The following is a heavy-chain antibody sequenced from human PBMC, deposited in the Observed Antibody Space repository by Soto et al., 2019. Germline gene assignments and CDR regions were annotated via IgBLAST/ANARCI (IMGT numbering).Heavy chain of an antibody. D-gene: IGHD3-10*01. CDR2: INAGNGNT. J-gene: IGHJ6*02. Sequence: QVQLVQSGAEVKKPGASVKVSCKASGYTFTSYAMHWVRQAPGQRLEWMGWINAGNGNTKYSQKFQGRVTITRDTSASTAYMELSSLRSEDTAVYYCARASSRWFGELLPPWGYGMDVWGQGTTVTVSS. CDR3: ARASSRWFGELLPPWGYGMDV. CDR1: GYTFTSYA. V-gene: IGHV1-3*01.